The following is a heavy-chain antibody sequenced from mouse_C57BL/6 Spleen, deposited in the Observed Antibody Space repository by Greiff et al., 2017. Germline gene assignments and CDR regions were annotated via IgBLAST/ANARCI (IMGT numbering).Heavy chain of an antibody. CDR2: IDPSDSYT. CDR3: ARDYYGSSPWYFDV. CDR1: GYTFTSYW. Sequence: QVQLKQPGAELVRPGTSVKLSCKASGYTFTSYWMHWVKQRPGQGLEWIGVIDPSDSYTNYNQKFKGKATLTVDTSSSTAYMQLSSLTSEDSAVYYCARDYYGSSPWYFDVWGTGTTVTVSS. J-gene: IGHJ1*03. D-gene: IGHD1-1*01. V-gene: IGHV1-59*01.